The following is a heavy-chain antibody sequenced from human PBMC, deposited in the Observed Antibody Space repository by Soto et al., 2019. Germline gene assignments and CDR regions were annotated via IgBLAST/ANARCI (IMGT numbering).Heavy chain of an antibody. CDR1: GFTFSSYA. V-gene: IGHV3-23*01. J-gene: IGHJ4*02. D-gene: IGHD1-26*01. CDR2: ISGSGGST. Sequence: PGGSLRLSCAASGFTFSSYAMSWVRQAPGKGLEWVSAISGSGGSTYYADSVKGRFTISRDNSKNTLYLQMNSLRAEDTAVYYCAKDRDDGSYGGYTRCFDYWGQGTLVTVSS. CDR3: AKDRDDGSYGGYTRCFDY.